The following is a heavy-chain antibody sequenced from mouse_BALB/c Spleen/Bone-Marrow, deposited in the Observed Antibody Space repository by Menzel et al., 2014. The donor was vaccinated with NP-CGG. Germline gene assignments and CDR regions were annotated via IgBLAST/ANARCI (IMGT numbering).Heavy chain of an antibody. CDR1: GFNIKDTY. CDR3: ARYSYGSRGYYFDY. CDR2: IDPANGNT. J-gene: IGHJ2*01. V-gene: IGHV14-3*02. D-gene: IGHD1-1*01. Sequence: EVQLQQSGAELVKPGASVKLSCTASGFNIKDTYMHWVKQRPEQGLEWIGRIDPANGNTKYDPKFQGKATIIADTSSNTAYLQLSSLTSEDTAVYYCARYSYGSRGYYFDYWGQGTTLTVSS.